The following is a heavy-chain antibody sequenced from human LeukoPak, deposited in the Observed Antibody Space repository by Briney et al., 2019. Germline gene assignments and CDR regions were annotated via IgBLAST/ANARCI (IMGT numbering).Heavy chain of an antibody. CDR1: GFTFSSYS. Sequence: GGSLRLSCAASGFTFSSYSMNWVRQAPGKGLERVSSISSSSSYIYYADSVKGRFTISRDNSKNTLYLQMSSLRAEDTAVYYCAREIWRDSYYYGTDVWGQGTTVTVSS. CDR2: ISSSSSYI. J-gene: IGHJ6*02. CDR3: AREIWRDSYYYGTDV. V-gene: IGHV3-21*04.